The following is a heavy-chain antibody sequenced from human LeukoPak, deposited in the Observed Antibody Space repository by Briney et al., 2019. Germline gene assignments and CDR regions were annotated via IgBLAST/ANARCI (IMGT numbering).Heavy chain of an antibody. CDR3: ARHIHSNYKSGWFFDL. V-gene: IGHV4-59*08. CDR2: IYYSGST. J-gene: IGHJ2*01. Sequence: SETLSLTCTVSGGSISSYYWSWIRQPPGKGLEWIGYIYYSGSTNYNPSLKGRVTISVDTSKNQFSLKLSSVTAADTAMYFCARHIHSNYKSGWFFDLWGRGTLVTVSS. CDR1: GGSISSYY. D-gene: IGHD4-11*01.